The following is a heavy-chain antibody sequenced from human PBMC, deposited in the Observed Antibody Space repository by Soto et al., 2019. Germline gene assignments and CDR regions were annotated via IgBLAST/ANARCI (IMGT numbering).Heavy chain of an antibody. V-gene: IGHV1-8*01. CDR2: MNPNSGNT. Sequence: QVQLVQSGAEVKKPGASVKVSCKASGYTFTSYDINWVRQATGQGLEWMGWMNPNSGNTGYAQKFQGRVTMTRNTSLSKAYMEMSSLRSEATAVYYCAIEHPYFDYWGQGTLVTVSS. CDR1: GYTFTSYD. CDR3: AIEHPYFDY. J-gene: IGHJ4*02.